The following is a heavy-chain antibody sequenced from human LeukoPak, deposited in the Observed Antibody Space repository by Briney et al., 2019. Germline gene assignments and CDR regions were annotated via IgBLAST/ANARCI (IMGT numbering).Heavy chain of an antibody. CDR3: ATSGFVVVPAAMPRYYYYMDV. Sequence: PGGSVRLSCAASGFTFSSYSMNWVRQAPGKGLEWVSYISSSSSTIYYADSVKGRFTISRDNAKNSLYLQMNSLRAEDTAVYYCATSGFVVVPAAMPRYYYYMDVWGKGTTVTISS. J-gene: IGHJ6*03. CDR1: GFTFSSYS. D-gene: IGHD2-2*01. V-gene: IGHV3-48*01. CDR2: ISSSSSTI.